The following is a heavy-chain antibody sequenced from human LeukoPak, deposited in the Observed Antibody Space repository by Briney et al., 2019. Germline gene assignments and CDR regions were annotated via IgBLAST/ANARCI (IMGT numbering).Heavy chain of an antibody. V-gene: IGHV1-69*05. D-gene: IGHD3-9*01. J-gene: IGHJ5*02. CDR1: GGTFSSYA. CDR3: ASSPSLDWLLYWFDP. CDR2: IIPIFGTA. Sequence: ASVKVSCKASGGTFSSYAISWARQAPGQGLGWMGGIIPIFGTANYAQKFQGRVTITTDESTSTAYMELSSLRSEDTAVYYCASSPSLDWLLYWFDPWGQGTLVTVSS.